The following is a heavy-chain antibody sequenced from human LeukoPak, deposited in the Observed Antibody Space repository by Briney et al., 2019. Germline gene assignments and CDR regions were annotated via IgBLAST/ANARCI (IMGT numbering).Heavy chain of an antibody. D-gene: IGHD6-19*01. Sequence: GGSLRLSCAASGFTFRSYGMHWVRQAPGKGLEWVAVISYDGSNKYYADSVKGRFTISRDNSKNTLYLQMNSLRAEDTAVYYCAKDQGYSSGWSFDYWGQGTLVTVSS. CDR3: AKDQGYSSGWSFDY. V-gene: IGHV3-30*18. CDR1: GFTFRSYG. CDR2: ISYDGSNK. J-gene: IGHJ4*02.